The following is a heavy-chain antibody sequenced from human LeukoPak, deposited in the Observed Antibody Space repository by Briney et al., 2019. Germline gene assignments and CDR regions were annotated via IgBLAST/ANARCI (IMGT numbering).Heavy chain of an antibody. CDR3: APVGDTSASAEEYFVY. V-gene: IGHV3-15*01. CDR2: VKSKTDGGTT. Sequence: GGSLRLSCAASGLTFDNAWMNWVRQAPGKGLEWVGRVKSKTDGGTTDYAAPVKGRFTISRDDSENTLFLQLNSLKTEDTALYFCAPVGDTSASAEEYFVYWGQGTLVTVSS. CDR1: GLTFDNAW. D-gene: IGHD1-26*01. J-gene: IGHJ4*02.